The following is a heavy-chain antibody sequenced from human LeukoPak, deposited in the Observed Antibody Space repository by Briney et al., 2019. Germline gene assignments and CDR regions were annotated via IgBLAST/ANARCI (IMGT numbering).Heavy chain of an antibody. CDR1: GFTFSSYA. CDR3: AKDVSYGFVVEGSFPDY. CDR2: ISGSGGST. D-gene: IGHD5-18*01. Sequence: PGGSLRLSCAASGFTFSSYAMSWVRQAPGKGLEWVSAISGSGGSTYYADSVKGRFTISRDNSKNTLYLQMNSLRAEDTAVYYCAKDVSYGFVVEGSFPDYWGQGTLVTVSS. J-gene: IGHJ4*02. V-gene: IGHV3-23*01.